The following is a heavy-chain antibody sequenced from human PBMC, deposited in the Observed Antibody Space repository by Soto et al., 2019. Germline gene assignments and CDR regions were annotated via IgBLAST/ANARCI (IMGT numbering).Heavy chain of an antibody. CDR2: INAGNGNT. J-gene: IGHJ2*01. Sequence: ASVKVSCKASGYTFTNYAMHWVRQAPGQRLEWMGWINAGNGNTKYSQKFQGRVTITRDTSASTAYMELSSLRSEDTAVYYCARGGSLYWYFDLWGRGALVTVSS. CDR3: ARGGSLYWYFDL. CDR1: GYTFTNYA. V-gene: IGHV1-3*01. D-gene: IGHD1-26*01.